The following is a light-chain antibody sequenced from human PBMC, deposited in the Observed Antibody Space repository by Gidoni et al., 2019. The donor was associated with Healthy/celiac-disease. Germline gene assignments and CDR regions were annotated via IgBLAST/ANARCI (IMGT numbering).Light chain of an antibody. CDR1: QSIGGW. CDR2: RAS. Sequence: DIQMTQSPSTLSASVGDRVTITCRASQSIGGWLAWYQQKPGKAPSLLIYRASDLQSGVPSRFSGSTSGTDFTLTINSLQPGDFATYYCQQYNTYPWTFGQGTTV. V-gene: IGKV1-5*03. J-gene: IGKJ1*01. CDR3: QQYNTYPWT.